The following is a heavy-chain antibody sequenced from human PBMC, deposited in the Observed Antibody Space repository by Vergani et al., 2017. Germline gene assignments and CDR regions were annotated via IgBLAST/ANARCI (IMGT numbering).Heavy chain of an antibody. CDR1: GGTFSSYA. CDR3: ARGYYCSGSSSRDYYGMDV. Sequence: QVQLVQSGAEVKKPGSSVKVSCKASGGTFSSYAISWVRQAPGQGLEWMGGIIPIFGTANYAQKFQGRVTITADESTSTAYMELSSLRSEDTAVYYCARGYYCSGSSSRDYYGMDVWGQGTTVTVSS. CDR2: IIPIFGTA. J-gene: IGHJ6*02. D-gene: IGHD3-10*01. V-gene: IGHV1-69*12.